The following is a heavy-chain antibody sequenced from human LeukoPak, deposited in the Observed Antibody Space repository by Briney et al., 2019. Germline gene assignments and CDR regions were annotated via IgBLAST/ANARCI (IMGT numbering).Heavy chain of an antibody. J-gene: IGHJ4*02. CDR3: ASWWDSGWLDY. V-gene: IGHV1-2*02. D-gene: IGHD6-19*01. CDR1: GYTLTDYY. Sequence: GASVKVSCKASGYTLTDYYMHWVRQAPGQGLEWMGWINPKNGGTNYAQKFQGRVTMTRDTSISTAYMELSRLRSDDTAVYYCASWWDSGWLDYWGQGTLVTVSS. CDR2: INPKNGGT.